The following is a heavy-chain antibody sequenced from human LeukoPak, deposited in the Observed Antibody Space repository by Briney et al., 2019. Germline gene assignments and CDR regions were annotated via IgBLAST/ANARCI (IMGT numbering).Heavy chain of an antibody. CDR3: ARRTSSSWYYDNNNWFDP. J-gene: IGHJ5*02. Sequence: ASVKVSCKASGYTFTSYGISWARQAPGQGLEWMGWISAYNGNTHYAQKLQGRVTMTTDTSTSTVYMELRSLRSDDTAVYYCARRTSSSWYYDNNNWFDPWGQGTLVTVSS. D-gene: IGHD6-13*01. CDR2: ISAYNGNT. CDR1: GYTFTSYG. V-gene: IGHV1-18*01.